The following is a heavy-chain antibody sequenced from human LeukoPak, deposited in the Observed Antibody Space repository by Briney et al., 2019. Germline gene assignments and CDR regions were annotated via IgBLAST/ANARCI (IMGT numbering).Heavy chain of an antibody. D-gene: IGHD2-2*01. CDR1: GASIRSYGFY. J-gene: IGHJ3*02. CDR2: IYHSGDT. V-gene: IGHV4-39*01. Sequence: SETLSLTCTVSGASIRSYGFYWGWVRQPPGKGLEWIGSIYHSGDTYYNPSLTSRVTIAVDTSKNQFSLKLISVTAADTAVYYCAGLGPVVPTANDAFDIWGQGTMVTVSS. CDR3: AGLGPVVPTANDAFDI.